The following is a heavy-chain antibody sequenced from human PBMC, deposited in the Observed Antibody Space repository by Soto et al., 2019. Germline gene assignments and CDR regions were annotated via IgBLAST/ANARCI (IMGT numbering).Heavy chain of an antibody. CDR1: GFTFNSYA. CDR2: ISGSGGST. J-gene: IGHJ4*02. Sequence: GGSLRLSCAASGFTFNSYAMTWVRQAPGKGLEWVSAISGSGGSTFYADSVKGRFTISRDNSKNTLYLQMNSLRPEDTALYYCAKDKGVGYTSSLGIDSWGQGTLVTVSS. CDR3: AKDKGVGYTSSLGIDS. V-gene: IGHV3-23*01. D-gene: IGHD6-6*01.